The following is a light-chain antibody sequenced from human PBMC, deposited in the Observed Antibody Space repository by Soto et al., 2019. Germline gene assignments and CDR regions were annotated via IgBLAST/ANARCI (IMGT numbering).Light chain of an antibody. CDR1: NSNIESHS. V-gene: IGLV1-44*01. CDR2: SNG. Sequence: QSVLTQPPSVSGTPGQRVSISCSGSNSNIESHSVDWYQHFPGTAPKLVINSNGQRPSGVPDRFSGSKSGTSASLGISGLQSEDEADYYCATWDDGVNGVLFGGGTKVPS. J-gene: IGLJ2*01. CDR3: ATWDDGVNGVL.